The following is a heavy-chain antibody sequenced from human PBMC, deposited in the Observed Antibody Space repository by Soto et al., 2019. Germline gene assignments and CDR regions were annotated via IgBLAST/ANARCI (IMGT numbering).Heavy chain of an antibody. Sequence: QVQLQESGPGLVKPSDTLSLTCAVSGYSISSTNWWGWIRQPPGKGLEWIGYIYYSGTTYYNPSLKSRVTMSVDTSKNQFYLKLTSVTAVDTAVYYCARREIQGPIDYWGQGTLVTVSS. D-gene: IGHD1-26*01. J-gene: IGHJ4*02. CDR1: GYSISSTNW. CDR2: IYYSGTT. V-gene: IGHV4-28*01. CDR3: ARREIQGPIDY.